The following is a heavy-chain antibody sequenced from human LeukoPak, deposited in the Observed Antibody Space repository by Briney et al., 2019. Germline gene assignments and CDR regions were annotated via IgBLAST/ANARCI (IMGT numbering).Heavy chain of an antibody. CDR2: IHFSGST. Sequence: SETLSLTCTVSDASISGYYWSWIRQPPGKGLEWIGSIHFSGSTNYNPSLRSRVTISVGTSKNQLSLKLSSVTAADTAVYYCARDLGGIYLDYWGQGTLVTVSS. V-gene: IGHV4-59*01. J-gene: IGHJ4*02. CDR1: DASISGYY. D-gene: IGHD1-26*01. CDR3: ARDLGGIYLDY.